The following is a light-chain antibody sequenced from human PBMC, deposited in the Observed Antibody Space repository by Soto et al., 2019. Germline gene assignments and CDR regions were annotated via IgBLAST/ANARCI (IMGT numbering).Light chain of an antibody. J-gene: IGLJ2*01. CDR1: SSDVGGYNY. V-gene: IGLV2-14*03. CDR2: DVS. Sequence: QSALTQPASVSGSPGQSITISCTGTSSDVGGYNYVSWYQHHPGKAPKLMIYDVSNRPSGVSNRFSGSKSGNTASLTNSGLQAEDEADYYCSSYADNNSVLFGGGTQLTVL. CDR3: SSYADNNSVL.